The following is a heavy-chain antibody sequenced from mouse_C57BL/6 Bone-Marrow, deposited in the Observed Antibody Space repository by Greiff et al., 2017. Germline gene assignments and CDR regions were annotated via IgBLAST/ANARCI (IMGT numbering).Heavy chain of an antibody. V-gene: IGHV1-64*01. CDR1: GYTFPSYW. J-gene: IGHJ2*01. CDR2: LHPNSGST. D-gene: IGHD1-1*01. CDR3: ASRIYYYGSSNG. Sequence: VQLQQPGAELVKPGASVKLSCKASGYTFPSYWMHWVKQRPGQGLEWIGMLHPNSGSTNYTAKFKSKATLTVDKSYSTPYMQLSSLPSEDPAVSDSASRIYYYGSSNGWGTGNTRTVSS.